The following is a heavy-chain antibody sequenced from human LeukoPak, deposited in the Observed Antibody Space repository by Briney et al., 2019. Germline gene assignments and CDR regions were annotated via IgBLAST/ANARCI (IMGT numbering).Heavy chain of an antibody. CDR1: GGSFSGYY. Sequence: PSETLSLTCAVYGGSFSGYYWRWIRQPPGKGLEWIGEINHSGSTNCNPSLKSRVTISVDTSKNQFSLKLSSVTAADTAVYYCARGTGDGQQLVISYYFDYWGQGTLVTVSS. D-gene: IGHD6-13*01. V-gene: IGHV4-34*01. J-gene: IGHJ4*02. CDR3: ARGTGDGQQLVISYYFDY. CDR2: INHSGST.